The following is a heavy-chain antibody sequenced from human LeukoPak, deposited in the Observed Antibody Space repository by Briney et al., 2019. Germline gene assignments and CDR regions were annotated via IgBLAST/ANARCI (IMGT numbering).Heavy chain of an antibody. Sequence: ASVKVSCKASGYTFTGYYMHWVRQAPGQGLEWMGWINPNSGDTNYAQKFQGRVTMTRDTSISTAYMELSRLRSDDTAVYYCARDRPLDADDYYGFYYFDYWGQGTLVTVSS. CDR2: INPNSGDT. J-gene: IGHJ4*02. V-gene: IGHV1-2*02. CDR3: ARDRPLDADDYYGFYYFDY. CDR1: GYTFTGYY. D-gene: IGHD3-10*01.